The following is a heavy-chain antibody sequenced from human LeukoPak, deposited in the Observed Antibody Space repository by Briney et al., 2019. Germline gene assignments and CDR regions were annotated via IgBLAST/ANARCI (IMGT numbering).Heavy chain of an antibody. CDR2: INAGNGNT. CDR1: GYTFTSYA. Sequence: ASVKVSCKASGYTFTSYAMHWVRQAPGQRLEWMGWINAGNGNTKYSQKLQGRVTMTTDTSTSTAYMELRSLRSDYTAVYYCARDHYYDSSGYLAWGQGTLVAVSS. V-gene: IGHV1-3*01. CDR3: ARDHYYDSSGYLA. D-gene: IGHD3-22*01. J-gene: IGHJ5*02.